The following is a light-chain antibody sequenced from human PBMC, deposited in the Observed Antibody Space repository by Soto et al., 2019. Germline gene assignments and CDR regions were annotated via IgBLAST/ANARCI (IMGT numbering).Light chain of an antibody. V-gene: IGKV3-15*01. J-gene: IGKJ1*01. CDR3: QQYNNWPQT. Sequence: EIVMTQSPATLSVSPGERATLYCRASQSVSSNLAWYQQKPGQAARLLIYGASTRATGIPARFSGSGSGTEFTLTISSLQSEDFAVYYCQQYNNWPQTFGQGTKVDI. CDR2: GAS. CDR1: QSVSSN.